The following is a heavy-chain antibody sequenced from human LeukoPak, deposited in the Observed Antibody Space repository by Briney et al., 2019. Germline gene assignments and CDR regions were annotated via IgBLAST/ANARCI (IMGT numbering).Heavy chain of an antibody. CDR1: GGSFSGYY. J-gene: IGHJ6*02. D-gene: IGHD1-26*01. V-gene: IGHV4-34*01. CDR2: INHSGST. CDR3: ARGRSGSYYFDYYYGMDV. Sequence: PSETLSLTCAVYGGSFSGYYWSWIRQPPGKGLEWIGEINHSGSTNYNPSLKSRVTISVDTSKNQFSLKLSSVTAADTAVYHCARGRSGSYYFDYYYGMDVWGQGTTVTVSS.